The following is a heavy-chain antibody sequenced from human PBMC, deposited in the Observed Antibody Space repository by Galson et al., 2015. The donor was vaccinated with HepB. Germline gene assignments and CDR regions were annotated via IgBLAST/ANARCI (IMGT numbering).Heavy chain of an antibody. J-gene: IGHJ4*02. CDR3: ARGHYYDSSGAYYFDY. V-gene: IGHV6-1*01. CDR1: GDSVSSNRAA. CDR2: TYYRSKWSS. D-gene: IGHD3-22*01. Sequence: CAISGDSVSSNRAAWNWIRQSPSRGLEWLGRTYYRSKWSSDYAASVKSRITINADTSTNQFSLQLNSVTPEDTAVYYCARGHYYDSSGAYYFDYWGQGTLVTVSS.